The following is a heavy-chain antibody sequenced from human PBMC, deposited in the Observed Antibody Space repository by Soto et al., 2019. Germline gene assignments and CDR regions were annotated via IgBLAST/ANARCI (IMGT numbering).Heavy chain of an antibody. J-gene: IGHJ4*02. CDR1: GFTFSSYG. CDR2: ISHDGGSQ. Sequence: QVQLVESGGSVVQPGRSLRLSCAASGFTFSSYGTYWVRQAPGKGLECVAVISHDGGSQYYGDSVKGRFTISRDNSKNTLYLLMNSLRADDTAVYYCAKGGYSSSWYVDYWGQGALVTVSS. D-gene: IGHD6-13*01. CDR3: AKGGYSSSWYVDY. V-gene: IGHV3-30*18.